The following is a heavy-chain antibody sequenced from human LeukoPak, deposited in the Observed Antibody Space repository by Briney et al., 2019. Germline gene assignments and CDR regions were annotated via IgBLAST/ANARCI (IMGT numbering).Heavy chain of an antibody. D-gene: IGHD6-6*01. V-gene: IGHV4-31*03. J-gene: IGHJ6*02. Sequence: SETLSLTCTVSGGSISSGGYYWSWIRQHPGKGLEWIRYIYYSGSTYYNPSLKSRVTISVDTSKNQFSLKLSSVTAADTAVYYCARVLGGSSSYYYYGMDVWGQGTTVTVSS. CDR3: ARVLGGSSSYYYYGMDV. CDR1: GGSISSGGYY. CDR2: IYYSGST.